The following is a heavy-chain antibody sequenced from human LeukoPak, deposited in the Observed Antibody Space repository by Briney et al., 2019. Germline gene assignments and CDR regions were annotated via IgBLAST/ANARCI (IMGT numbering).Heavy chain of an antibody. V-gene: IGHV3-21*03. CDR2: ISSSSTYI. CDR3: ARDVCSSYNCYFDY. J-gene: IGHJ4*02. D-gene: IGHD2-2*01. Sequence: GGSLRLSCTASGLTFSSYNMDWVRQAPGQGLEWVASISSSSTYIYYADSLKGRFTLSRDDAKNSLYLQMDSLRAEDTAVYYCARDVCSSYNCYFDYWGQGTLVTVSS. CDR1: GLTFSSYN.